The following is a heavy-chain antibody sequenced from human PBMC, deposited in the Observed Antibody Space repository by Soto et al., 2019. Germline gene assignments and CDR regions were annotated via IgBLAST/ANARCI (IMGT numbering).Heavy chain of an antibody. Sequence: QVQLVQSGGEVKKPGASVKVSCKASGYIFNSFGISWVRQAPGQGLEWMGWSSAYTGNTKYAQNFQGRVTMTTDTSTSTAYMELRSRRYDDTAVYYCARRWTTGEIDYWGQGTLVTVSS. D-gene: IGHD4-17*01. V-gene: IGHV1-18*01. J-gene: IGHJ4*02. CDR1: GYIFNSFG. CDR2: SSAYTGNT. CDR3: ARRWTTGEIDY.